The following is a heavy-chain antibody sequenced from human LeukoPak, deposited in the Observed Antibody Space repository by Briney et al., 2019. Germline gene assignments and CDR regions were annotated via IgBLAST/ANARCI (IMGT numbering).Heavy chain of an antibody. D-gene: IGHD3-10*01. J-gene: IGHJ4*02. V-gene: IGHV3-30*02. CDR3: AKGHGSGSYYFDY. CDR2: IRYDGSNK. Sequence: QPGGSLRLSCAASGFTFSSYGMHWVRQAPGKGLEWVAFIRYDGSNKYYADSVKGRFTISRDNSKNTLYLQMNSLRADDTAVYYCAKGHGSGSYYFDYWGQGTLVRVSS. CDR1: GFTFSSYG.